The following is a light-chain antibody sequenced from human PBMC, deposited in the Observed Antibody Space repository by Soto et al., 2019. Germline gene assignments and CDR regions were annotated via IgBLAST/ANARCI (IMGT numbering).Light chain of an antibody. CDR3: QSYDNTLSGSL. CDR1: NSNIWAGYD. CDR2: ANN. V-gene: IGLV1-40*01. Sequence: QSVLTQPPSVSGAPGQRVTISCTGTNSNIWAGYDVHWYQHLPGTATKLLIYANNKRPSGVPDRFSGSKSGTSASLAITGLRAEDEADYYCQSYDNTLSGSLFGGGTKLTVL. J-gene: IGLJ2*01.